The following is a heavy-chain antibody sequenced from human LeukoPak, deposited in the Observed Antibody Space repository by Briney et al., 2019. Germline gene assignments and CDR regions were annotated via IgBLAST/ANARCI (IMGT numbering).Heavy chain of an antibody. CDR3: VRDFRSADY. V-gene: IGHV3-74*01. CDR1: GFTFSTYC. Sequence: GGSLRLSCAASGFTFSTYCMHWVRQAPGKGPMWVSRICPDGTVTNYADSVEARFIIPRDNARNTVYLQMNSLRVEDTAVYYCVRDFRSADYWGQGTLVTVSS. CDR2: ICPDGTVT. J-gene: IGHJ4*02.